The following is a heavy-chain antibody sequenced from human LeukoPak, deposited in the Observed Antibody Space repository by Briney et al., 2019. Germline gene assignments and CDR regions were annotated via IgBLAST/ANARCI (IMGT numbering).Heavy chain of an antibody. J-gene: IGHJ3*02. CDR3: GRGGNGIDI. Sequence: PGGSLRLSCAASGFTVSSDYMSWVRQAPGKGLAWVSRINSDESNTNSYADSVKGRFIISRDNAKNTLYLQMNSLRAEDTAVYFCGRGGNGIDIWGQGTTVIVSS. D-gene: IGHD2-8*01. V-gene: IGHV3-74*01. CDR1: GFTVSSDY. CDR2: INSDESNT.